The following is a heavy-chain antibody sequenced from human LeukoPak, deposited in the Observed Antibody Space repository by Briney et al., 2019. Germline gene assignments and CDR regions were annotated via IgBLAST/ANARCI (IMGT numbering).Heavy chain of an antibody. CDR3: AKDGRNRGNDCNYFDY. D-gene: IGHD5-12*01. CDR1: GFTFSSYG. V-gene: IGHV3-30*18. J-gene: IGHJ4*02. Sequence: GGSLRLSCAASGFTFSSYGMHWVRQAPGKGLEWVAVISYDGSNKYYADSVKGRFTISRDNSKNTLYLQMNSLRTEDTAVYYCAKDGRNRGNDCNYFDYWGQGTLVTVSS. CDR2: ISYDGSNK.